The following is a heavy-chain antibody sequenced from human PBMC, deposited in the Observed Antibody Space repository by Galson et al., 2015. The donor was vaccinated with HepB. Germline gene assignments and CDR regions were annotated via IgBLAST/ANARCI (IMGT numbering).Heavy chain of an antibody. D-gene: IGHD3-22*01. CDR3: AHSPTEGYYSFPPNYFDY. CDR2: IYWNDDK. J-gene: IGHJ4*02. Sequence: PALVKPTQTLTLTCTFSGFSLSTSGVGVGWIRQPPGKALEWLALIYWNDDKRYSPSLKSRLTITKDTSKNQVVLTMTNMDPVDTATYYCAHSPTEGYYSFPPNYFDYWGQGTLVTVSS. V-gene: IGHV2-5*01. CDR1: GFSLSTSGVG.